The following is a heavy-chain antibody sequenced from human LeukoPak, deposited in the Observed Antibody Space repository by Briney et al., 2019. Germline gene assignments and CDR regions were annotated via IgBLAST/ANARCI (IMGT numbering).Heavy chain of an antibody. D-gene: IGHD6-19*01. Sequence: ASVTLSFNSSGYTFATYYIHWVRHPPGQGLELMGTINLSGGSTNYAHNFQGRVTMTIYTSTSTFYMEVSSLRSEDTAVYYCARDQGSGWCSFDYWGQGTLVTV. CDR2: INLSGGST. J-gene: IGHJ4*02. CDR3: ARDQGSGWCSFDY. V-gene: IGHV1-46*01. CDR1: GYTFATYY.